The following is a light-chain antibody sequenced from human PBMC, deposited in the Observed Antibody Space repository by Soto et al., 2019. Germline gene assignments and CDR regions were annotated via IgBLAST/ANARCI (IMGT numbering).Light chain of an antibody. J-gene: IGKJ4*01. CDR3: QHRSNWLA. Sequence: PGARATLSCRASQSVSSYLAWYQQKPGQAPRLLIYDASNRATGIPARFSGSGSGTDFTLTITSLEPEDFAVYYCQHRSNWLAFGGGTKVEIK. CDR1: QSVSSY. V-gene: IGKV3-11*01. CDR2: DAS.